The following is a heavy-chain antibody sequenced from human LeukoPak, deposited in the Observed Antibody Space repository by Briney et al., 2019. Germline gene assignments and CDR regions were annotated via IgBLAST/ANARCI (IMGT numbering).Heavy chain of an antibody. J-gene: IGHJ4*02. Sequence: GGSLSLSCVASGFSFSSYGMHWVRQAPGKGLEWVAYIGHDGNHKFYDDSVKGRLPISRENSENKLFLQMNSLRPDDTGVYYCAKKGDDSNTGGAIDYWGQGTLVTVSS. CDR1: GFSFSSYG. CDR2: IGHDGNHK. D-gene: IGHD2-8*02. CDR3: AKKGDDSNTGGAIDY. V-gene: IGHV3-30*02.